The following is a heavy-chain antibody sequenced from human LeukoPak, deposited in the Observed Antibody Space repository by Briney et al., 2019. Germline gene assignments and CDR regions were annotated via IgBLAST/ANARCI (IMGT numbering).Heavy chain of an antibody. CDR1: GYSISSGYY. V-gene: IGHV4-38-2*02. CDR3: ARSSYYDFWSGSLTYNWFDP. J-gene: IGHJ5*02. CDR2: IYHSGHT. Sequence: SETLSLTCTVSGYSISSGYYWSFIRQPPGKGLEWIGGIYHSGHTFYNPSLKSRVTISVDTSKNQFSLKLSSVTAADTAVYYCARSSYYDFWSGSLTYNWFDPWGQGTLVTVSS. D-gene: IGHD3-3*01.